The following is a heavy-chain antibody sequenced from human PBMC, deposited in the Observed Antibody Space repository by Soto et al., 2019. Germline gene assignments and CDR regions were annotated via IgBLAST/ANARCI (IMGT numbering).Heavy chain of an antibody. CDR1: GYTFTSYG. V-gene: IGHV1-18*01. J-gene: IGHJ6*02. D-gene: IGHD5-18*01. CDR3: ARDPGIQLWAYYYYYGMDV. Sequence: GXSVKVYCKASGYTFTSYGISWVREAPGQGLEWMGWISAYNGNTNYAQKLQGRVTMTTDTSTSTAYMELRSLRSDDTAVYYCARDPGIQLWAYYYYYGMDVWGQGTTVTVSS. CDR2: ISAYNGNT.